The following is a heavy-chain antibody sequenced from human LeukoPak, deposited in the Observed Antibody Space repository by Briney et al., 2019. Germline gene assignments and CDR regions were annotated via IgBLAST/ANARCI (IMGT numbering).Heavy chain of an antibody. CDR2: INHSGST. J-gene: IGHJ4*02. Sequence: SETLSLTCAVYGGSFSGYYWSWIRQPPGKGLEWVGEINHSGSTNYNPSLKSRVTISVDTSKNQFSLKLSSVTAADTAVYYCARHAAYIVVVPAAVDYWGQGTLVTVSS. CDR1: GGSFSGYY. CDR3: ARHAAYIVVVPAAVDY. D-gene: IGHD2-2*01. V-gene: IGHV4-34*01.